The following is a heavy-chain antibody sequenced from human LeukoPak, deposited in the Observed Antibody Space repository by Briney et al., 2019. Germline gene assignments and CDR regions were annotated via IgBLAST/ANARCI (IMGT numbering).Heavy chain of an antibody. CDR3: AGGNRDSSGFYFYYGMDV. Sequence: GGSLRLSCAASGFTFDDYAMFWVRQAPGKGLEWVSGISWDSLNIGYAASVKGRFTISRDNAKNSVYLQMNSLRADDTALYYCAGGNRDSSGFYFYYGMDVWGQGTTVTVSS. V-gene: IGHV3-9*01. J-gene: IGHJ6*02. D-gene: IGHD6-19*01. CDR2: ISWDSLNI. CDR1: GFTFDDYA.